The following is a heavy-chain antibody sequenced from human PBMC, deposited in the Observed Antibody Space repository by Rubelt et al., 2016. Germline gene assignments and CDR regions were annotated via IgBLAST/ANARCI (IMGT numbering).Heavy chain of an antibody. V-gene: IGHV4-39*07. CDR1: GGSISSSSYY. Sequence: QVQLQQWGAGLVKPSETLSLTCTVSGGSISSSSYYWGWIRQPPGKGLEWIGRIYYSGSTYYNPSLKCRFTISVDTSKNQFSLKLSSVTAADTAVYYCARVLKDSSGLGSWYFDLWGRGTLVTVSS. D-gene: IGHD3-22*01. J-gene: IGHJ2*01. CDR3: ARVLKDSSGLGSWYFDL. CDR2: IYYSGST.